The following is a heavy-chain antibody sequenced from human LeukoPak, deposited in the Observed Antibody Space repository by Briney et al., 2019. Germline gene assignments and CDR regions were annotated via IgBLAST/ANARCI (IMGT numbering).Heavy chain of an antibody. V-gene: IGHV3-33*01. J-gene: IGHJ4*01. CDR3: ARDAQRGFDYSNSLEY. CDR2: IWSDGSNR. CDR1: GFIYSHYG. Sequence: GGSLRLSCAASGFIYSHYGMHWVRQAPGKGLEWVAVIWSDGSNRFYAGSVEGRFTISRDNSRNTLFLQMNSLRAEDTAMYYCARDAQRGFDYSNSLEYWGHGTLVTVSS. D-gene: IGHD4-11*01.